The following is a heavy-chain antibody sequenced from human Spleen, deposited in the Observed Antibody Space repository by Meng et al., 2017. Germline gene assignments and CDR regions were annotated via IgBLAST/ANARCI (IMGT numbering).Heavy chain of an antibody. CDR1: GGSFSDYY. J-gene: IGHJ4*02. CDR3: ARGNCSGGSCYDYFDY. D-gene: IGHD2-15*01. V-gene: IGHV4-34*01. Sequence: QVQLQQWGAGLLKPSETLSLTCVVSGGSFSDYYWSWIRQPPGKGLEWIGYIYYSGSTYYNPSLKSLVTISVDTSKNQFSLKLSSVTAADTAVYYCARGNCSGGSCYDYFDYWGQGTLVTVSS. CDR2: IYYSGST.